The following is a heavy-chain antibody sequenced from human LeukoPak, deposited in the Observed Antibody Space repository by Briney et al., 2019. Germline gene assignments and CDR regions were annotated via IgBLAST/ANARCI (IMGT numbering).Heavy chain of an antibody. Sequence: PSETLSLTCTVSGGSISSGGYYWSWIRQHPGKGLEWIGYIYYSGSTYYNPSLKSRVTISVDTSRNQFSLKLSSVTAADTAVYYCARRGSGSCYTGDYWGQGTLVTVSS. CDR3: ARRGSGSCYTGDY. V-gene: IGHV4-31*03. D-gene: IGHD3-10*01. CDR1: GGSISSGGYY. CDR2: IYYSGST. J-gene: IGHJ4*02.